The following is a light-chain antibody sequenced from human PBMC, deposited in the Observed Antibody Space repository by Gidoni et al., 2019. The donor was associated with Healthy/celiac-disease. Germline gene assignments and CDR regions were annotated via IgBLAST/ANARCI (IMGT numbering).Light chain of an antibody. CDR2: GNS. V-gene: IGLV1-40*01. CDR3: QSYDSSLRGV. J-gene: IGLJ1*01. Sequence: QAVLTQPPSVSGAPGQRVTISCTGSSSNIGAGYDVHWYQQLPGTAPKRLIYGNSNRPSGVPDRFSGSQSGTSASLAIPGLQAEDEADYYCQSYDSSLRGVFGPGTKVTVL. CDR1: SSNIGAGYD.